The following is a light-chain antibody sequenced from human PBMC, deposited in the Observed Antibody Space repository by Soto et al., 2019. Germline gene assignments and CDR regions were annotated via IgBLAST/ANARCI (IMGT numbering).Light chain of an antibody. CDR1: QIVTSSY. CDR2: GAS. CDR3: QQHGSSPFT. J-gene: IGKJ3*01. Sequence: EVVLTQSPGTLSLSPGERATLSCRASQIVTSSYLAWYQQKPGQAPRLLIYGASTRATGIPGRFSASGSGTDFTLTISRLEPEDFAVYYCQQHGSSPFTFGPGTKVDIK. V-gene: IGKV3-20*01.